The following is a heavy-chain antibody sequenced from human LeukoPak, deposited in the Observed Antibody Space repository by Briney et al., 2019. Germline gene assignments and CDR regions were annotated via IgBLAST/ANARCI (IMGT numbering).Heavy chain of an antibody. V-gene: IGHV3-74*01. Sequence: PGGSLRLSCAASGFTFSSYWMHWVRQAPGKGLVWVSRINSDGSSTSYADSVKGRFTISRDNAKNTLYLQMNSLRAEDTAVYYCARVEFYSSGWYPFWDYWGQGTLVTVSS. CDR2: INSDGSST. J-gene: IGHJ4*02. D-gene: IGHD6-19*01. CDR1: GFTFSSYW. CDR3: ARVEFYSSGWYPFWDY.